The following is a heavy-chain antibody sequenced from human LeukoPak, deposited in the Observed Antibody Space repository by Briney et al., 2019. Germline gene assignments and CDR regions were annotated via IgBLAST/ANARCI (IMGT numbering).Heavy chain of an antibody. D-gene: IGHD4-17*01. CDR2: ISAYNGNT. J-gene: IGHJ4*02. CDR1: GYTFSSYG. Sequence: ASVKVSCKASGYTFSSYGISWVRQAPGQGLEWMGWISAYNGNTNYAQKLQGRVTMTTDTSTRTAYMELRSLRSDDTAVYYCASCVPNYGDYEFRIWGQGTLVTVSS. CDR3: ASCVPNYGDYEFRI. V-gene: IGHV1-18*01.